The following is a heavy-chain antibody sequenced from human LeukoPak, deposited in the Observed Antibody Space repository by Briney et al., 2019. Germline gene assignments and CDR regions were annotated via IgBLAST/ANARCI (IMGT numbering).Heavy chain of an antibody. D-gene: IGHD2-8*02. CDR2: INPSGGST. CDR3: ARDNSVEDTAWCFDP. Sequence: ASVKVSCKASGYTFTSYYMHWVRQAPGQGLEWMGIINPSGGSTSYAQKFQGRVTMTRDMSTSTDYMELSSLRSEDTAVYYCARDNSVEDTAWCFDPWGQGTLVTVSS. J-gene: IGHJ5*02. CDR1: GYTFTSYY. V-gene: IGHV1-46*01.